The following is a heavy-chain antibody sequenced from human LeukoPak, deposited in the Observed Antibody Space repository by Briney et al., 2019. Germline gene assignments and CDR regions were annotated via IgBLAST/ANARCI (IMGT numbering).Heavy chain of an antibody. Sequence: GGSLRLSCAASGFTFSSYAMSWVRQAPGKGLEWVSAISGSGGSTYYADSVKGRFTISRDNSKNTRYLQMNSLRAGDTAVYNCAKDRSPLWFGEFLNWFDLWGQGTMVTVSS. CDR3: AKDRSPLWFGEFLNWFDL. CDR1: GFTFSSYA. CDR2: ISGSGGST. J-gene: IGHJ5*02. D-gene: IGHD3-10*01. V-gene: IGHV3-23*01.